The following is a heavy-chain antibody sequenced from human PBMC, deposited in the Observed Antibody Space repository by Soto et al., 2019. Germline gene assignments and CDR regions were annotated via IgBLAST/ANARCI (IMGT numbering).Heavy chain of an antibody. CDR2: LSGSGGST. V-gene: IGHV3-23*01. D-gene: IGHD3-10*01. Sequence: EVQLLESGGGLVQPGGSLRLSCAASGFTFSSYAMSWVRQAPGKGLEWVSALSGSGGSTYYADSVRGRFTISGDTSKNTLYLQMNSLTAEDTALYYCAKQVRGAETSYWYFDLWGRGTLVTVSS. CDR3: AKQVRGAETSYWYFDL. J-gene: IGHJ2*01. CDR1: GFTFSSYA.